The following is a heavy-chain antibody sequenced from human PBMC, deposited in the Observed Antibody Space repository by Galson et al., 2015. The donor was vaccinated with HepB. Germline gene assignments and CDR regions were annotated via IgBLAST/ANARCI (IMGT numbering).Heavy chain of an antibody. CDR3: ARGKYSSSGFDY. CDR1: GYTFTGYY. CDR2: INPNSGGT. J-gene: IGHJ4*02. Sequence: SVKVSCKASGYTFTGYYMHWVRQAPGQGLEWMGWINPNSGGTNYAQKFQGRVTMTRDTSISTAYMELSRLRSDGTAVYYCARGKYSSSGFDYWGQGTLVTVSS. V-gene: IGHV1-2*02. D-gene: IGHD6-6*01.